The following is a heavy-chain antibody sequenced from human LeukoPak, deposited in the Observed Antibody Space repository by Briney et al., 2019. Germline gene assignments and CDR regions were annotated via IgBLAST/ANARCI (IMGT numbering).Heavy chain of an antibody. D-gene: IGHD2-2*01. CDR2: IGGTDGHT. CDR1: GFTFSSYT. Sequence: GGSLRLSCAASGFTFSSYTMSWVRQAPGKGLEWVSSIGGTDGHTYYADSVTGRFTISRDNSKNTLYLQMSSLRAEDTAVYSCAKRGYCSGISCSHHFDYWGQGTLVTVSS. CDR3: AKRGYCSGISCSHHFDY. J-gene: IGHJ4*02. V-gene: IGHV3-23*01.